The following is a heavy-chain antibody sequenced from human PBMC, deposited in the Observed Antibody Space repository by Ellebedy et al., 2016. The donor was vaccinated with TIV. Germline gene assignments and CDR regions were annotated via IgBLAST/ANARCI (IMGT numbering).Heavy chain of an antibody. CDR2: ISFDGRNK. V-gene: IGHV3-30*04. CDR3: AKEDYYDTSGPLDY. Sequence: PGGSLRLSCAASGFTFSNYALNWVRQAPGKGLEWVAIISFDGRNKYYADSVKGRFTISRDNSKNTVYLQMNSLRAEDTAVYYCAKEDYYDTSGPLDYWGQGTLVTVSS. D-gene: IGHD3-22*01. CDR1: GFTFSNYA. J-gene: IGHJ4*02.